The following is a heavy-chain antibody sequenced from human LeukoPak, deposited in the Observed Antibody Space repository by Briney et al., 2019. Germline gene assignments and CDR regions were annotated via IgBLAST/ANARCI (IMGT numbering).Heavy chain of an antibody. D-gene: IGHD1-14*01. CDR3: ASERYYFGH. CDR2: MNTNGAT. CDR1: GFIVSSYV. V-gene: IGHV3-23*01. J-gene: IGHJ4*02. Sequence: GESLRLSCAASGFIVSSYVMNWVRLTPGKGLEWVSTMNTNGATYYADSVKGRFTVSRDNSKNTLFLFMNSLRDEDTAIYYCASERYYFGHWGQGTLVSVSS.